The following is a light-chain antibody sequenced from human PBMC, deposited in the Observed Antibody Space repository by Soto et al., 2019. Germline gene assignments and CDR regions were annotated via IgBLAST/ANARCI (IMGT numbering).Light chain of an antibody. J-gene: IGKJ1*01. CDR1: QSVSSN. Sequence: EIVMTQSPATLSVSPGERATLSCRASQSVSSNLAWYQQKPGQAPRLLIYGASTRATGIPARFSGSESGTEFTLTISSLQSEDFAVHYCQQYHNWPPTFGQGTKVEIK. CDR2: GAS. CDR3: QQYHNWPPT. V-gene: IGKV3-15*01.